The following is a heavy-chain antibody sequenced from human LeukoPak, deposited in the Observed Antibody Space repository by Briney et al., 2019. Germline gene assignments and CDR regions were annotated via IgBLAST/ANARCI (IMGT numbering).Heavy chain of an antibody. D-gene: IGHD3-10*01. CDR2: ISSSGSTK. Sequence: PGGSLRLSCAASGFTFSDCYMSWIRQAPGKGLEWVSYISSSGSTKYYADSVKGRFTISRDNAKNSYLQMNSLRAEDTAVYYCARDGHAYGRGSPHYWGQGTLVTVSS. V-gene: IGHV3-11*01. CDR3: ARDGHAYGRGSPHY. CDR1: GFTFSDCY. J-gene: IGHJ4*02.